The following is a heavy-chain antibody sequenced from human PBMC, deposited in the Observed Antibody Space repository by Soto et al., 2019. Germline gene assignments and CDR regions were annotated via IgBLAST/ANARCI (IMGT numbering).Heavy chain of an antibody. Sequence: GESLKISCKGSGYSFTSYWIGWVRQMPGKGLEWMGIIYPGDSDTRYSPSFQGQVTISADKSISTAYLQWSSLKASDTAMYYCARRGPDNHYYYGMDVWGQGTTVTVSS. CDR1: GYSFTSYW. D-gene: IGHD1-20*01. CDR3: ARRGPDNHYYYGMDV. J-gene: IGHJ6*02. CDR2: IYPGDSDT. V-gene: IGHV5-51*01.